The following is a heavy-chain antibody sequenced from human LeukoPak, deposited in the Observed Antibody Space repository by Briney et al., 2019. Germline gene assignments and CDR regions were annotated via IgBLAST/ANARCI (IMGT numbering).Heavy chain of an antibody. CDR3: ARGRQDVAYYDFWSGYYTEVDP. V-gene: IGHV1-8*01. J-gene: IGHJ5*02. Sequence: GASVKVSCKASGYTFTSYDINWVRQATGQGLEWMGWMNPNSGNTGYAQKFQGRVTMTRNTSISTAYMELSSLRSEDTAVYYCARGRQDVAYYDFWSGYYTEVDPWGQGTLVTVSS. D-gene: IGHD3-3*01. CDR2: MNPNSGNT. CDR1: GYTFTSYD.